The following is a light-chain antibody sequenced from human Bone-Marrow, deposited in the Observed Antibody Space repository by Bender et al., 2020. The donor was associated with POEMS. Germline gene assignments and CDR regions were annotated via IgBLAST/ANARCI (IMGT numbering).Light chain of an antibody. CDR3: AVWDDSLNGWV. CDR2: GNN. V-gene: IGLV1-40*01. CDR1: RSNIGAGFD. Sequence: QSVLTQPPSVSGAPGQRVTISCTGARSNIGAGFDVNWYQQLPGAAPKLLIYGNNNRPSGVPERFSGSKSGTSASLAITGLQAEDEADYYCAVWDDSLNGWVFGGGTKLTVL. J-gene: IGLJ3*02.